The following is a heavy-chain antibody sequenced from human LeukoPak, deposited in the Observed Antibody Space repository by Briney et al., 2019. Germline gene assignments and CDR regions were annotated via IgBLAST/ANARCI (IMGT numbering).Heavy chain of an antibody. CDR1: GGTFSSYA. V-gene: IGHV1-69*05. J-gene: IGHJ4*02. CDR3: AREVDRTITIFGVVNHFDY. D-gene: IGHD3-3*01. CDR2: IIPIFGTA. Sequence: SVKVSCKASGGTFSSYAISWVRQAPGQGLEWMGRIIPIFGTANYAQKFQGRVTITTDESTSTAYMELSSLRSEDTAVYYCAREVDRTITIFGVVNHFDYWGQGTLVTVSS.